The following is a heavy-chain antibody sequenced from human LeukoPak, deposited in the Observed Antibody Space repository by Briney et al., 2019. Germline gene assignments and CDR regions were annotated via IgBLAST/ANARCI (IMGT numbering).Heavy chain of an antibody. V-gene: IGHV3-21*01. CDR1: GFTFSNYA. Sequence: GGSLRLSCAASGFTFSNYAMNWVRQAPGKGLEWVSSISSSSSYIYYADSVKGRFTISRDNAKNSLYLQMNSLRAEDTAVYYCARASSGAAGDGAFDIWGQGTMVTVSS. D-gene: IGHD6-13*01. CDR2: ISSSSSYI. CDR3: ARASSGAAGDGAFDI. J-gene: IGHJ3*02.